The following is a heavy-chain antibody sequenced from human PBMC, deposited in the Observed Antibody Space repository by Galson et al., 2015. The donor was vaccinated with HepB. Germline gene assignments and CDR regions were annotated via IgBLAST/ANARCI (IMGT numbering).Heavy chain of an antibody. D-gene: IGHD2-2*02. CDR3: ARDGLGYCSSTSCYTVWFDP. V-gene: IGHV6-1*01. J-gene: IGHJ5*02. Sequence: CAISGDSVSSNSAAWNWIRQSPSRGLEWLGRTYYRSKWYNDYAVSVKSRITINPDTSKNQFSLQLNSVTPEDTAVYYCARDGLGYCSSTSCYTVWFDPWGQGTLVTVSS. CDR1: GDSVSSNSAA. CDR2: TYYRSKWYN.